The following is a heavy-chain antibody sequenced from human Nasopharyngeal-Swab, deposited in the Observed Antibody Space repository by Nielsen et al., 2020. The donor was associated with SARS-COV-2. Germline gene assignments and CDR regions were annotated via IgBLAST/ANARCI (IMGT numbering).Heavy chain of an antibody. Sequence: GESLKISCAASGFTFSSYAMHWVRQAPGKGLEWVAVISYDGSNKYYADSVKGRFTISRGNSKNTLYLQMNSLRAEDTAVYYCARVGVIYGSGAFDIWGQGTMVTVSS. J-gene: IGHJ3*02. V-gene: IGHV3-30-3*01. CDR1: GFTFSSYA. D-gene: IGHD3-10*01. CDR3: ARVGVIYGSGAFDI. CDR2: ISYDGSNK.